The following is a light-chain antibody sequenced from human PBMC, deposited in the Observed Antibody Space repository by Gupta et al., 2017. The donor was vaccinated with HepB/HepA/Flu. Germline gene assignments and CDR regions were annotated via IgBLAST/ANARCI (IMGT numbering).Light chain of an antibody. CDR3: LRYNGYSWT. V-gene: IGKV1-5*03. CDR1: QSVNDW. J-gene: IGKJ1*01. CDR2: KAS. Sequence: DIEMTQSPSTLSASLGNRVTITCRASQSVNDWLALYQHKPGSAPKLLIAKASNLETGVPTRFSGSGSGTEFTLTITSLQPDDSATYFCLRYNGYSWTFGQGTKVEI.